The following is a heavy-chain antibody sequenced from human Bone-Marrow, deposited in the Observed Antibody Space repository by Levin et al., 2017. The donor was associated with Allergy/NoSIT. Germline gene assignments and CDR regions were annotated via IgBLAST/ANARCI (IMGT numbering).Heavy chain of an antibody. CDR1: GFTFRNYA. D-gene: IGHD2-15*01. CDR2: ISLDGNTQ. J-gene: IGHJ4*02. Sequence: GGSLRLSCAVSGFTFRNYAMHWVRQAPGRGLEWVAFISLDGNTQYYADSVKGRFTVSRDNSNNTLHLQMNSLRGEDTAIYYCAKDTYTCSGGSCYFFDYWGQGALVTVSS. V-gene: IGHV3-30*18. CDR3: AKDTYTCSGGSCYFFDY.